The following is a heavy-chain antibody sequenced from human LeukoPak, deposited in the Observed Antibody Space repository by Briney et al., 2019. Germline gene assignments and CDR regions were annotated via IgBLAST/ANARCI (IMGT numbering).Heavy chain of an antibody. CDR2: IYHSGST. Sequence: SQTLSLTCTVSGGSISSGGYYWSWIRQPPGKGLEWIGYIYHSGSTYYNPSLKSRVTISVDRSKNQFSLKLSSVTAADTAVYYCARDGAAAYFDYWGQGTLVTVSS. J-gene: IGHJ4*02. V-gene: IGHV4-30-2*01. CDR3: ARDGAAAYFDY. D-gene: IGHD6-13*01. CDR1: GGSISSGGYY.